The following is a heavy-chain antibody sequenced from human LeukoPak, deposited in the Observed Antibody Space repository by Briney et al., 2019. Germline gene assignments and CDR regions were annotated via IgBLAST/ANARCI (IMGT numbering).Heavy chain of an antibody. J-gene: IGHJ4*02. D-gene: IGHD6-19*01. V-gene: IGHV3-23*01. Sequence: PGGSLRLSCAASGFTFSTDSMTWVRQGPGKGLEWVSSIYPSGDSTFYADSVKGRYTISRDNSKNTLYLQMSSLRTEATAIYYCAKDVAPDSGWDLDYWGQGTLVTVSS. CDR3: AKDVAPDSGWDLDY. CDR1: GFTFSTDS. CDR2: IYPSGDST.